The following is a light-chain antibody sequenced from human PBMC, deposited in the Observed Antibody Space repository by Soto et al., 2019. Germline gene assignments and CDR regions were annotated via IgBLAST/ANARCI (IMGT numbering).Light chain of an antibody. CDR1: QSVSSSY. V-gene: IGKV3D-20*02. CDR2: DAS. Sequence: EIVLTQSPGTLSLSPGERATLSCRASQSVSSSYLAWYQQKPGQAPRLLIYDASNRATGIPARFSGSGSGTDFTLTISSLEPEDFAVYYCQQRSNWPRTFGQGTMVDI. CDR3: QQRSNWPRT. J-gene: IGKJ1*01.